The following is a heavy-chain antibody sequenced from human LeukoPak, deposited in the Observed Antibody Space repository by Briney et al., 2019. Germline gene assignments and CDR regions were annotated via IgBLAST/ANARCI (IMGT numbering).Heavy chain of an antibody. CDR2: INPNSGGT. Sequence: ASVKVSCKASGYTFTGYYMHWVRQAPGQGLEWMGWINPNSGGTNYAQKFQGRVTMTRDTSISTAYMELSRLRSDDTAVYCCAREVSGDGYNSYFDYWGQGTLVTVSS. J-gene: IGHJ4*02. D-gene: IGHD5-24*01. CDR3: AREVSGDGYNSYFDY. CDR1: GYTFTGYY. V-gene: IGHV1-2*02.